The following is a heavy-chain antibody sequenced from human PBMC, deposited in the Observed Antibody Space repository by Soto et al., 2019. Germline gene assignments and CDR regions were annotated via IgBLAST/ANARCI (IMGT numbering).Heavy chain of an antibody. J-gene: IGHJ4*02. Sequence: EVQLLESGGGLVQPGGSLRLSCAASGFTFSSYAMSWVRQAPGKGLEWVSAISGSGGSTYYADSVKGRFTISRDNSKNTLYLQMNSLRAEDTAVYYCARDSKQRQLGHLLFDYWGQGTLVTVSS. D-gene: IGHD6-6*01. CDR3: ARDSKQRQLGHLLFDY. CDR2: ISGSGGST. CDR1: GFTFSSYA. V-gene: IGHV3-23*01.